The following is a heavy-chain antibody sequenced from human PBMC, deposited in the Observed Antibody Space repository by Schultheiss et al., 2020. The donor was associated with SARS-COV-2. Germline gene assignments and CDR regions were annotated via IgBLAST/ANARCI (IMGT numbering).Heavy chain of an antibody. J-gene: IGHJ4*02. V-gene: IGHV3-66*02. CDR2: IYSGGST. Sequence: GGSLRLSCAASGFTFSSYDMHWVRQATGKGLEWVSVIYSGGSTYYADSVKGRFTISRDNSKNTLYLQLNSLRADDTAVYYCARVEEGGSGDFDYWGQGTLVTVSS. D-gene: IGHD3-3*01. CDR3: ARVEEGGSGDFDY. CDR1: GFTFSSYD.